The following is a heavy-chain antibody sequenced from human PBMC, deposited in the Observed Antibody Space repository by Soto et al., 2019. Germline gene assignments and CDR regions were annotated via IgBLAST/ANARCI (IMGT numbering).Heavy chain of an antibody. D-gene: IGHD6-19*01. CDR1: GFTFSSYG. CDR2: IWYDGSNK. J-gene: IGHJ4*02. Sequence: GGSLRLSCAASGFTFSSYGMHWVRQAPGKGLEWVAVIWYDGSNKYYADSVKGRFTISRDNSKNTLYLQMNSLRAEDTAVYYCARDGKKPEAYSSGLWYFDYWGQGTLVTVSS. CDR3: ARDGKKPEAYSSGLWYFDY. V-gene: IGHV3-33*01.